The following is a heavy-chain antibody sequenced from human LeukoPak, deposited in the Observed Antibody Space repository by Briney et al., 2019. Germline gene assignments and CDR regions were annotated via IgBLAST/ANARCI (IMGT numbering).Heavy chain of an antibody. D-gene: IGHD6-19*01. J-gene: IGHJ6*03. CDR3: ARVVAVAGYYYYYYMDV. V-gene: IGHV1-69*06. CDR2: IIPIFGTA. CDR1: GGTFSSYA. Sequence: GASVKVSCKASGGTFSSYAISWVRQAPGQGLEWMGGIIPIFGTANYAQKFQGRVTITADKSTSTAYMELSSLRSEDTAVYYCARVVAVAGYYYYYYMDVWGKGTTVTVSS.